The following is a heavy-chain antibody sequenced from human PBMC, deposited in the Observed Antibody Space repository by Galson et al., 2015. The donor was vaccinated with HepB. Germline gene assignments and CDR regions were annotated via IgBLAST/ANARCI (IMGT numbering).Heavy chain of an antibody. V-gene: IGHV3-23*01. Sequence: SLRLSCAASGFTFSISAMHWVRQAPGKGLEWVSGISGSSGSTYYADSVKGRFTISRDNSKNTLYLKMNSLRAEDTAVYYCAKVRSSWTGAFDIWGQGTMVTVSS. CDR3: AKVRSSWTGAFDI. CDR2: ISGSSGST. D-gene: IGHD6-13*01. J-gene: IGHJ3*02. CDR1: GFTFSISA.